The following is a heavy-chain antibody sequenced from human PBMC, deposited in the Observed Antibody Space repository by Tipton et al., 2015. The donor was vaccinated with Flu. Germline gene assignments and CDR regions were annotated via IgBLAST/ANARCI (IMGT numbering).Heavy chain of an antibody. Sequence: SLRLSCAASGFTFRSYGMHWVRQAPGKGLEWVANIKQDGSGKYYMDSVKGRFTISRDNAKNSLYLQMNSLRAEDTAVYYCARLEGAFEAGDCVGSNCWITFWGQGTLVTVSS. J-gene: IGHJ4*02. CDR1: GFTFRSYG. CDR2: IKQDGSGK. D-gene: IGHD2-21*01. CDR3: ARLEGAFEAGDCVGSNCWITF. V-gene: IGHV3-7*03.